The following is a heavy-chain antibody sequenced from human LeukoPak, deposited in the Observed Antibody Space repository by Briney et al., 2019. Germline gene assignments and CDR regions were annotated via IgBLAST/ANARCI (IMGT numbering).Heavy chain of an antibody. D-gene: IGHD1-26*01. J-gene: IGHJ5*02. V-gene: IGHV1-46*01. Sequence: VASVKVSCKAFGYTFTSNYMHWVRQAPGQGPEWMGVISPSGGSTTYAQKFQGRVTMTTDTSTSTAYMELRSLRSDDTAVYYCARDMKRSRARWENLGFDPWGQGTLVTVSS. CDR2: ISPSGGST. CDR1: GYTFTSNY. CDR3: ARDMKRSRARWENLGFDP.